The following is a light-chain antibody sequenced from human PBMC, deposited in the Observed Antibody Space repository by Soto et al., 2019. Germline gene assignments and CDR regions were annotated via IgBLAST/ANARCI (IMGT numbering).Light chain of an antibody. V-gene: IGKV1-33*01. CDR1: HDVSHF. J-gene: IGKJ4*01. Sequence: DIQMTQSPSSLSASIGDRVTITCQASHDVSHFVSWYQQTPGKAPKRVIYNAESLATGVPSRFSGNGSETQFTLTITGLQPEDMATYYCQHYDNRPPLTCGGGTKVEIK. CDR3: QHYDNRPPLT. CDR2: NAE.